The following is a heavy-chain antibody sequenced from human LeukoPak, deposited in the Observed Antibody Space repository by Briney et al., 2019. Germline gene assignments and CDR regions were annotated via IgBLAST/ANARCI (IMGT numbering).Heavy chain of an antibody. CDR3: ARRAGAYSHPYDY. Sequence: GGSLRLSCTVSGFTVSSNSMSWVRQAPGKGLEWVSFIYSDNTHHSDSVKGRFTISRDNSKNTLYLQMNSLRAEDTAVYYCARRAGAYSHPYDYWGQGTLVTVSS. D-gene: IGHD4/OR15-4a*01. CDR2: IYSDNT. CDR1: GFTVSSNS. J-gene: IGHJ4*02. V-gene: IGHV3-53*01.